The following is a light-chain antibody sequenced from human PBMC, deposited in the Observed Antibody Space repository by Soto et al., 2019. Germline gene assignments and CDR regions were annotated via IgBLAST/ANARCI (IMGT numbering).Light chain of an antibody. Sequence: QSALTQPASVSGSPGQSIAISCTGTSSDVGGYNSVSWYQQHPGKAPKLMIYNVSNRPSGVSDRFSGSKSGNTASLTISGLQAEDEAYYYCSSYTSSNTYVFGTETKVTVL. J-gene: IGLJ1*01. CDR1: SSDVGGYNS. V-gene: IGLV2-14*03. CDR2: NVS. CDR3: SSYTSSNTYV.